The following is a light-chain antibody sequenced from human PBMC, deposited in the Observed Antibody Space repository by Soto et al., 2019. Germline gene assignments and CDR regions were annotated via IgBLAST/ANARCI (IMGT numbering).Light chain of an antibody. CDR3: TSYTSSSTLVL. CDR1: SSDVGGYNY. Sequence: QSALTQPASVSGSPGQSITIYCTGSSSDVGGYNYVSWYQQHPGKAPKLIIYDVSNRPSGISNRFSGSKSDNTASLTISGLQAEDEADYYCTSYTSSSTLVLFGAGTKLTVL. V-gene: IGLV2-14*01. CDR2: DVS. J-gene: IGLJ2*01.